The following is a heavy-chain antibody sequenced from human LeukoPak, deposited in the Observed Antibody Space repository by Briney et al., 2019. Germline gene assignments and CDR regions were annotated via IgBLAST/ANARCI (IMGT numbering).Heavy chain of an antibody. CDR3: ARDLLVVVVAATLAFGY. J-gene: IGHJ4*02. CDR2: IWYDGSNK. CDR1: GFTFSSYG. Sequence: GGSLRLSCAASGFTFSSYGMHWVRQAPGKGLEWVAVIWYDGSNKYYADSVKGRFTISRDNSKNALYLQMNSLRAEDTAVYYCARDLLVVVVAATLAFGYWGQGTLVTVSS. D-gene: IGHD2-15*01. V-gene: IGHV3-33*08.